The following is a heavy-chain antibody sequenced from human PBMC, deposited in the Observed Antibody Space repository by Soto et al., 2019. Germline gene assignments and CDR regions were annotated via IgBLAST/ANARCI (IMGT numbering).Heavy chain of an antibody. CDR1: GYTFTGYY. J-gene: IGHJ6*02. D-gene: IGHD2-15*01. CDR3: ARAGFTIVVVVAADYYYRMAV. V-gene: IGHV1-2*02. Sequence: GAAVKVSCKACGYTFTGYYMHWVRQAPGQGLEGMGWINPKSCGTNYAQKFQGRVTMTRDTSISTAEMELSRLRSEETAVYYCARAGFTIVVVVAADYYYRMAVWGQGPTVTVPS. CDR2: INPKSCGT.